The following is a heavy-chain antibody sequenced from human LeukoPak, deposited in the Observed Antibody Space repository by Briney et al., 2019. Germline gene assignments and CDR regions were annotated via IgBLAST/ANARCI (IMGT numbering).Heavy chain of an antibody. V-gene: IGHV3-9*01. CDR3: AKDMSGYSYGYEVDY. J-gene: IGHJ4*02. D-gene: IGHD5-18*01. Sequence: PGGSLRLSCAASGFNFANHAMSWVRQTPGKGLEWVSGISWNSGSIGYADSVKGRFTISRDNAKNSLYLQMNSLRAEDTALYYCAKDMSGYSYGYEVDYWGQGTLVTVSS. CDR1: GFNFANHA. CDR2: ISWNSGSI.